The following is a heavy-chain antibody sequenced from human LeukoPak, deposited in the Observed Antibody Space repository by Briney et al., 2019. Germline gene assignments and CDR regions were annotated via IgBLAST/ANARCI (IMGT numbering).Heavy chain of an antibody. CDR1: GGSNY. V-gene: IGHV4-59*12. J-gene: IGHJ5*02. CDR2: IHYSGSP. D-gene: IGHD4-17*01. CDR3: ARELNWVTT. Sequence: SETLSLTCTVSGGSNYWSWIRQPPGTGLEWIAYIHYSGSPNYNPSLKSRVTISVDTSKNQFSLKLSSVTAADTAVYYCARELNWVTTWGQGTLVTVSS.